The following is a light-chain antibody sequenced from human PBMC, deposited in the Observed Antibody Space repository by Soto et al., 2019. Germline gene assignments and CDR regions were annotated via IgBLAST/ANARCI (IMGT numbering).Light chain of an antibody. CDR3: SSFTSSITYV. CDR2: EVS. Sequence: QSALTQPASVSGSPGQSITISCTGTSSDVGVFNYVSWYQQQPGRAPKLILYEVSNRPSGVAHRFTGSKSGNTASLTISGLQAEDEADYYCSSFTSSITYVFGTGTKVTV. V-gene: IGLV2-14*01. CDR1: SSDVGVFNY. J-gene: IGLJ1*01.